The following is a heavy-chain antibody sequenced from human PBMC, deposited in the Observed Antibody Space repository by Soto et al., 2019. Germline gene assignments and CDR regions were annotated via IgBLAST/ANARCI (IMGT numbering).Heavy chain of an antibody. V-gene: IGHV4-30-2*01. D-gene: IGHD4-4*01. CDR2: VFHSETT. CDR3: ARGGQQFLDY. J-gene: IGHJ4*02. CDR1: CASISSGGYS. Sequence: PSETLSLTCAVSCASISSGGYSWSWIRQPPGRGLEWIGYVFHSETTYYNPSLKSRVTMSVDSSKNQFSLKLTSVTAADTAVYYCARGGQQFLDYWGQGTLVTVSS.